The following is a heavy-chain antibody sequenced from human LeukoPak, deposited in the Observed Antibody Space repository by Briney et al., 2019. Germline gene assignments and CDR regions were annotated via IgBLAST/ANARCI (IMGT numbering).Heavy chain of an antibody. Sequence: GGSLRLSCAASGFTVSSNYMTWVRQAPGKGLEWVSGIYSGGSTSYADSVKGRFTISRDNSKNTLYLQMNSLRAEDTAVYYCARVLFERGYNWFDPWGQGILVTVSS. D-gene: IGHD2-21*01. CDR1: GFTVSSNY. CDR3: ARVLFERGYNWFDP. J-gene: IGHJ5*02. CDR2: IYSGGST. V-gene: IGHV3-53*01.